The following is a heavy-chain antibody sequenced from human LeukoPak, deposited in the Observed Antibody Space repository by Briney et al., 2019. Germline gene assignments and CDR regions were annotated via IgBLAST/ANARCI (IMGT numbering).Heavy chain of an antibody. CDR1: GGSFSGYY. CDR3: ARFVEEWELLYSYWYFDL. J-gene: IGHJ2*01. V-gene: IGHV4-34*01. D-gene: IGHD1-26*01. Sequence: KPSETLSLTCAVYGGSFSGYYWSWIRQPPGKGLEWIGEINHSGSTNYNPSLKSRVTISVDTSKNQFSLKLSSVTAADTAVYYCARFVEEWELLYSYWYFDLWGRGTLVTVSS. CDR2: INHSGST.